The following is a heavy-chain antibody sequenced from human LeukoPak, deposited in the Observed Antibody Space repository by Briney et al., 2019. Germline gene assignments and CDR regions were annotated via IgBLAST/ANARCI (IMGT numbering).Heavy chain of an antibody. Sequence: ASVTAACKVAGYTFTTYGISWVRQPPGHGLEWRGWISAYNDNTNYAQKLQSRVTMTTDTSTSTAYMELRSLRSDDTAVYYCARATSGSYFDYWGQGTLVTVSS. CDR1: GYTFTTYG. CDR3: ARATSGSYFDY. CDR2: ISAYNDNT. V-gene: IGHV1-18*01. J-gene: IGHJ4*02. D-gene: IGHD1-26*01.